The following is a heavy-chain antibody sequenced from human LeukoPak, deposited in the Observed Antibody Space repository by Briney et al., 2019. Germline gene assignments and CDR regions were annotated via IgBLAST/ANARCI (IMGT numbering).Heavy chain of an antibody. CDR3: ARNPCSDWLCWFDP. J-gene: IGHJ5*02. D-gene: IGHD6-19*01. CDR2: INHSGST. CDR1: GGSFSGYY. Sequence: SETLSLTCAVYGGSFSGYYWSWIRQPPGKGLEWIGEINHSGSTNYNPSLKSRVSISIDTSKNQLSLALSSVTVADTAVYYCARNPCSDWLCWFDPWGQGTLVTVSS. V-gene: IGHV4-34*01.